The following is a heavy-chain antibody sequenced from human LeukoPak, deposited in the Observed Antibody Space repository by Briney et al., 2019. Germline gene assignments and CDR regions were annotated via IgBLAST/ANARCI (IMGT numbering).Heavy chain of an antibody. Sequence: HPGRSPRLPCAASGFTFSSYAMHWVRQAPGKGLEWVAVISYDGSNKYYADSVKGRFTISRDNSKNTLYLQMNSLRAEDTAVYYCAREGAAAFDYWGQGTLVTVSS. V-gene: IGHV3-30-3*01. CDR3: AREGAAAFDY. D-gene: IGHD3-16*01. J-gene: IGHJ4*02. CDR1: GFTFSSYA. CDR2: ISYDGSNK.